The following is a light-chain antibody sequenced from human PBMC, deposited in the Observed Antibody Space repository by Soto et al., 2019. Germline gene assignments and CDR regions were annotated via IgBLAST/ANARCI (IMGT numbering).Light chain of an antibody. J-gene: IGLJ1*01. CDR1: SSDIGGYNY. Sequence: QSALTQPASVSGSPGQSITISCAGTSSDIGGYNYVSWYQHYPGKAPKLVIYDVSSRPSGVSNRFSASKSGNTASLTISGLQAEDEAHYYCSSYTASNTLVFGTGTKLTVL. V-gene: IGLV2-14*03. CDR3: SSYTASNTLV. CDR2: DVS.